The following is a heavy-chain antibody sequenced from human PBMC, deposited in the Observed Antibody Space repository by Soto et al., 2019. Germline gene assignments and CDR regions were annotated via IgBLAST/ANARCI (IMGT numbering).Heavy chain of an antibody. CDR2: IYYRGST. D-gene: IGHD3-10*01. CDR1: GGSISSGGYY. V-gene: IGHV4-31*03. CDR3: ARDREGRLYAFDI. Sequence: QVQLQESGPGLVKPSQTLSLTCTVSGGSISSGGYYWSWIRQHPGKGLAWIGYIYYRGSTYYNPSLQSRVNISVDTSKNQFSRKLSSVTAADTAGYYCARDREGRLYAFDIWGQGTMVTVSS. J-gene: IGHJ3*02.